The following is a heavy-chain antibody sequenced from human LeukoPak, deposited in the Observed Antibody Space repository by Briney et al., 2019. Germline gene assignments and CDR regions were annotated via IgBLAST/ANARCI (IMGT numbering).Heavy chain of an antibody. D-gene: IGHD6-19*01. CDR1: GFTFSSYA. CDR2: ISGSGGST. CDR3: AKDMDSSGWQTPFDY. Sequence: GGSLRLSCAASGFTFSSYAMSWVRQAPGKGRERVSAISGSGGSTYYADSVTGRFTISRDNSKNTLYLQMNSLRAEDTAVYYCAKDMDSSGWQTPFDYWGQGTLVTVSS. V-gene: IGHV3-23*01. J-gene: IGHJ4*02.